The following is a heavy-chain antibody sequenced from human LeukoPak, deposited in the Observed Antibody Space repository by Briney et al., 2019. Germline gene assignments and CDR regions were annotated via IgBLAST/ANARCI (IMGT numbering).Heavy chain of an antibody. CDR2: ISAGGNT. J-gene: IGHJ4*02. D-gene: IGHD7-27*01. V-gene: IGHV4-4*09. CDR1: GASIISSYY. Sequence: PSETLSLTCTVSGASIISSYYWSWIRQTPGKGLECIGYISAGGNTNYHPSLRSRVTISVDTSKSQFSLSLTSVTAADTAVYYCARLTGGGGYWGYFDYWGQGTLVTVSS. CDR3: ARLTGGGGYWGYFDY.